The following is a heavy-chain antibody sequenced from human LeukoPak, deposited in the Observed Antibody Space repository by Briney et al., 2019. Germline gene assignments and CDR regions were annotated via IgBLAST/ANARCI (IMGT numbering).Heavy chain of an antibody. CDR2: IYSGGST. D-gene: IGHD3-22*01. CDR3: ARDPHPKYYYDSSGYYSVDP. CDR1: GFTVSSNY. V-gene: IGHV3-66*01. Sequence: PGGSLRLSCAASGFTVSSNYMSWVRQAPGKGLEWVSVIYSGGSTYYADSVKGRFTISRDNSKNTLYLQMNSLRAEDTAVYYCARDPHPKYYYDSSGYYSVDPWGQGTLVTVSS. J-gene: IGHJ5*02.